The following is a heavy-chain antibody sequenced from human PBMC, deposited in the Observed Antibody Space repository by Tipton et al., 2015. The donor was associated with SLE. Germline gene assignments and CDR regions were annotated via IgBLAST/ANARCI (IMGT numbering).Heavy chain of an antibody. CDR2: IYYSGST. D-gene: IGHD6-19*01. CDR1: VGSFSGYY. V-gene: IGHV4-34*01. J-gene: IGHJ4*02. CDR3: ARESSDSSGWSPRFDY. Sequence: GLVKPSETLSLTYAVYVGSFSGYYWSWIRQPPGKGLEWIGSIYYSGSTYYNPSLKSRVTISVDTSKNQFSLKLSSVTAADTAVYYCARESSDSSGWSPRFDYWGQGTLVTVSS.